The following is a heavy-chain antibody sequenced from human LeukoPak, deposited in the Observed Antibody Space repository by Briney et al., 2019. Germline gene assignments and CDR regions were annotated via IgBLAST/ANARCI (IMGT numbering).Heavy chain of an antibody. CDR3: ARTEYDSSGYYWDDY. CDR1: GFTFSSYS. D-gene: IGHD3-22*01. J-gene: IGHJ4*02. Sequence: GGSLRLFCAASGFTFSSYSMNWVRQAPGKGLEWVSSISSSSSYIYYADSVKGRFTISRDNAKNSLYLQMNSLRAEDTAVYYCARTEYDSSGYYWDDYWGQGTLVTVSS. CDR2: ISSSSSYI. V-gene: IGHV3-21*01.